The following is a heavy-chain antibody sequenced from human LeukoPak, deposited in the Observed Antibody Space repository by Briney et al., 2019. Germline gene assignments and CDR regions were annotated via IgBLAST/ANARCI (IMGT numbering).Heavy chain of an antibody. CDR1: GGSFSTYY. CDR2: INHSGNT. CDR3: ARNSSSSRAFDI. V-gene: IGHV4-34*01. D-gene: IGHD6-13*01. J-gene: IGHJ3*02. Sequence: SETLSLTCAVYGGSFSTYYWSWIRQPPGKALEGIGQINHSGNTNYNPSLKSRVTISVDTSKNQFSLKLTSVTAADTAVYYCARNSSSSRAFDIWGQGTRVTVSS.